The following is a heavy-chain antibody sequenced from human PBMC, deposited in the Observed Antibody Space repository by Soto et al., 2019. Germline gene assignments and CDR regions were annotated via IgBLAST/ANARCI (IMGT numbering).Heavy chain of an antibody. J-gene: IGHJ3*02. CDR2: ISYDVSNK. CDR1: GFTFSSHG. D-gene: IGHD1-26*01. V-gene: IGHV3-30*18. Sequence: PXVCLRLSCAASGFTFSSHGMHWVRQAPGKGLEWVAVISYDVSNKYYADSVKGRFTISRDNSKNTLYLQMNSLRAEDTAVYYCAKSLVGATGDAFDIWGQGTMVTVSS. CDR3: AKSLVGATGDAFDI.